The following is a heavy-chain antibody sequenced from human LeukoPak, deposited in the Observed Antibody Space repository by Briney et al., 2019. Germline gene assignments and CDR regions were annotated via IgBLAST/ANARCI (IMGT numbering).Heavy chain of an antibody. J-gene: IGHJ3*02. CDR2: ISWNSGSI. CDR3: AKELQLRAFDI. CDR1: GFTFDDYA. Sequence: PGGSLRLSCAASGFTFDDYAMHWVRQAPGKGLEWVSGISWNSGSIGYADSVKGRFTISRDNAKNSLYLQMNSLRAEDTAVYYCAKELQLRAFDIWGQGTMVTVSS. D-gene: IGHD5-18*01. V-gene: IGHV3-9*01.